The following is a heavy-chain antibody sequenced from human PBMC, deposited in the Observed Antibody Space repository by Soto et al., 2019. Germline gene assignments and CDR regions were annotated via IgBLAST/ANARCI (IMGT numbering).Heavy chain of an antibody. J-gene: IGHJ4*02. CDR3: ARSVAFYGAHIDY. D-gene: IGHD3-10*01. V-gene: IGHV4-59*01. CDR1: ARSTTGSY. Sequence: SETLSLTCSVSARSTTGSYWSWIRPSPGKGLEWLGYDYYAGSTNSSPSLRSRVSISVDTSRSEFSLRLSSVTAADTAVYFCARSVAFYGAHIDYWGQGTQVTVSS. CDR2: DYYAGST.